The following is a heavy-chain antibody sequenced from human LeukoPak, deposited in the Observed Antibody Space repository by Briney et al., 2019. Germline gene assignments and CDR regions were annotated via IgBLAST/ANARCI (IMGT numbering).Heavy chain of an antibody. J-gene: IGHJ4*02. CDR2: ITDSGDRT. D-gene: IGHD6-19*01. V-gene: IGHV3-23*01. CDR3: ARDPRPGYSGGWYYFDY. CDR1: GFSFTTYA. Sequence: PRGSLRLSCAAPGFSFTTYAMSCVRQAPGKGLERDSSITDSGDRTYYTDSVKGRFAIFRDNSWNTLSLQMNSLRGEDTARYYCARDPRPGYSGGWYYFDYWGQGALVTVSS.